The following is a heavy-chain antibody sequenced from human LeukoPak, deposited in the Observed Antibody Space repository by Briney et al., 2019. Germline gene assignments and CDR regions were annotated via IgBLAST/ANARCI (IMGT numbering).Heavy chain of an antibody. D-gene: IGHD1-1*01. J-gene: IGHJ3*02. CDR2: IYYSGST. CDR3: ARGPGGTWNDVAFDI. CDR1: GGSISSYY. Sequence: SETLSLTCTVSGGSISSYYGSWIRQPPGKGLEWVGYIYYSGSTNYNPSLKSRVTISVDTSKNQSSLKLSSVTAADTAVYYCARGPGGTWNDVAFDIWGQGTMVTVSS. V-gene: IGHV4-59*01.